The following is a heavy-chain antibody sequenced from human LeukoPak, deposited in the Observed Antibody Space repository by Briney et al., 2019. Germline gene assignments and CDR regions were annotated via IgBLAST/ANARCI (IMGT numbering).Heavy chain of an antibody. V-gene: IGHV1-8*02. CDR2: MNPNSGNT. CDR3: AIAAAGTEDFDY. J-gene: IGHJ4*02. Sequence: GASVKVSCKASGYTFTSYGISWVRQATGQGLEWMGWMNPNSGNTGYAQKFQGRVTMTRNTSISTAYMELSSLRSEDTAVYYCAIAAAGTEDFDYWGQGTLVTVSS. CDR1: GYTFTSYG. D-gene: IGHD6-13*01.